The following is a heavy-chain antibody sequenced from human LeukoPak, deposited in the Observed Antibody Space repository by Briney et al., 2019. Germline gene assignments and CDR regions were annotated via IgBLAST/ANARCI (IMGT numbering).Heavy chain of an antibody. V-gene: IGHV4-59*08. CDR3: ASYSGSYGWTFDY. CDR1: GDSISNYY. D-gene: IGHD1-26*01. CDR2: MDYSGST. J-gene: IGHJ4*02. Sequence: SETLSLTCTVSGDSISNYYWSWIRQSPGKGLEWIAYMDYSGSTNYNPSLNSRVTISLDTSKNQLSLRLTSVTAADTAVYYCASYSGSYGWTFDYWGQGTLVTVSS.